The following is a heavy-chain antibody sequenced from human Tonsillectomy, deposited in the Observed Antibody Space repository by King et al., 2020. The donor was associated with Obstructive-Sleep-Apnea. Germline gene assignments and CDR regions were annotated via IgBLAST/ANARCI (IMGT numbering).Heavy chain of an antibody. CDR2: ISGSGGST. CDR1: GFTFSSYA. Sequence: VQLVESGGGLVQPGGSLRLSCAASGFTFSSYAMSWVRQAPGKGLEWVSAISGSGGSTYYADSVKGRFTISRDNSKNWLCLQMNSLRAEDTAVYYCAKDHYYDSSGYSVDYWGQGTLVTVSS. V-gene: IGHV3-23*04. J-gene: IGHJ4*02. D-gene: IGHD3-22*01. CDR3: AKDHYYDSSGYSVDY.